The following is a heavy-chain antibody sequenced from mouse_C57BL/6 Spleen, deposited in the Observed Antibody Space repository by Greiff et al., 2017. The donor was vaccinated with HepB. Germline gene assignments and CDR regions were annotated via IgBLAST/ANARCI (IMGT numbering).Heavy chain of an antibody. D-gene: IGHD1-1*01. Sequence: QVQLQQPGTELVKPGASVKLSCKASGYTFTSYWMHWVKQRPGQGLEWIGNINPSNGGTNYNEKFKCKATLTVDKSSSTAYMQLSSLTSEDSAVYYCASEFAITTVVLDYWGQGTTLTVSS. J-gene: IGHJ2*01. CDR1: GYTFTSYW. V-gene: IGHV1-53*01. CDR3: ASEFAITTVVLDY. CDR2: INPSNGGT.